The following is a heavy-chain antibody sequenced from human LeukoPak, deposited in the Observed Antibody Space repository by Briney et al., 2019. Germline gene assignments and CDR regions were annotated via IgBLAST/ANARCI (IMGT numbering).Heavy chain of an antibody. CDR3: ARDCRSTNCYEIMDV. J-gene: IGHJ6*04. CDR1: GYTFSSYG. D-gene: IGHD2-2*01. Sequence: ASVKVSCKASGYTFSSYGISWVRQAPGQGLEWMGWISAYNGNTNYAQKVQGRVTMTTDTSTSTAYMEVRSLRSDDTAVYYCARDCRSTNCYEIMDVWGKGTTVTVSS. CDR2: ISAYNGNT. V-gene: IGHV1-18*01.